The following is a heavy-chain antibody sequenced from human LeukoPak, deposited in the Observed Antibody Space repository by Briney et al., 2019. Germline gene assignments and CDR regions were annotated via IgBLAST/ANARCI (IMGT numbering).Heavy chain of an antibody. CDR3: ARRRRMTVASGGDAFDI. J-gene: IGHJ3*02. Sequence: PSETLSLTCTVSGDSISNYYWNWIRQPPGKGLEWIGYIYYSGSTNYNPSLKSRVTISVDTSKTRFSLELTSVTAADTAVYYCARRRRMTVASGGDAFDIWGQGTVLTVSS. D-gene: IGHD5-12*01. V-gene: IGHV4-59*08. CDR2: IYYSGST. CDR1: GDSISNYY.